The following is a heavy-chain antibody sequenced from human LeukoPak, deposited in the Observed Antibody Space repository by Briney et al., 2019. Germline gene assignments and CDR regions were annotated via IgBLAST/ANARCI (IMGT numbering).Heavy chain of an antibody. Sequence: SETLSLTCTVSGGSISSGSYYWSWIRQPAGKGLEWIGRIYTSGSTNYNPSLKSRVTMSVDTSKNQFSLKLSSGTAADTAVYYCAREGSDYYGSGSYYRSYYYYMDVWGKGTTVTISS. CDR3: AREGSDYYGSGSYYRSYYYYMDV. J-gene: IGHJ6*03. V-gene: IGHV4-61*02. CDR2: IYTSGST. D-gene: IGHD3-10*01. CDR1: GGSISSGSYY.